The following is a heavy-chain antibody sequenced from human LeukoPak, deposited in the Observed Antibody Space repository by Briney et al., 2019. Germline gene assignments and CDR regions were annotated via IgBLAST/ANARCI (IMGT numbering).Heavy chain of an antibody. CDR1: GSTFSSYG. CDR3: AKELYINADGDDAFDI. D-gene: IGHD3-10*01. CDR2: IWYDGSNK. J-gene: IGHJ3*02. V-gene: IGHV3-33*06. Sequence: GGSLRLSCAASGSTFSSYGMHWVRQAPGKGLEWVAVIWYDGSNKYYADSVKGRFTISRDNSKNTLYLQMNSLRAEDTAVYYCAKELYINADGDDAFDIWGQGTMVTVSS.